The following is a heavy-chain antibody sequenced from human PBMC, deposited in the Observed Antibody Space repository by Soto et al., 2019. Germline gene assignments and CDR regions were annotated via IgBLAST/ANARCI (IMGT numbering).Heavy chain of an antibody. CDR3: ARDLKPGNREPNFDY. CDR1: GFTFSYYS. J-gene: IGHJ4*02. V-gene: IGHV3-21*01. D-gene: IGHD4-4*01. CDR2: ISTSSSYI. Sequence: GGSLRLSCAASGFTFSYYSMNWVRQAPGKGLEWVSSISTSSSYIYYADSVKGRFTISRDNAKNSLYLQMNSLRAEDTAVYYCARDLKPGNREPNFDYWGQGTLVTVSS.